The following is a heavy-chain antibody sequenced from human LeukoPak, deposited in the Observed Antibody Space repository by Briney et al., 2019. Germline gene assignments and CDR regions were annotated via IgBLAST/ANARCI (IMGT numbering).Heavy chain of an antibody. CDR3: ARGHYYYYYYMDV. CDR1: GGSFSGYY. CDR2: INHSGST. V-gene: IGHV4-34*01. J-gene: IGHJ6*03. Sequence: SETLSLTCAVYGGSFSGYYWSWIRQPPGKGLEWIGEINHSGSTNYNPSLKSRVTISVDTSKNQFSLKLSSVTAADTAVYYCARGHYYYYYYMDVRGKGTTVTVSS.